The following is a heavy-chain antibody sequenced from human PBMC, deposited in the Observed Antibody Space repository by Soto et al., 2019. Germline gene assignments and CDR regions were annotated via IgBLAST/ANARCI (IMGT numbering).Heavy chain of an antibody. CDR3: AREKTYYDLWSGHVGRNDY. CDR1: GFTFSSYW. V-gene: IGHV3-7*01. J-gene: IGHJ4*02. CDR2: IKQDGSEK. D-gene: IGHD3-3*01. Sequence: PGGSLRLSCAASGFTFSSYWMSWVRQAPGKGLKWVANIKQDGSEKYYVDSVKGRFTISRDNAKNSLYLQMNSLRAEDTAVYYCAREKTYYDLWSGHVGRNDYWGQGTLVTVSS.